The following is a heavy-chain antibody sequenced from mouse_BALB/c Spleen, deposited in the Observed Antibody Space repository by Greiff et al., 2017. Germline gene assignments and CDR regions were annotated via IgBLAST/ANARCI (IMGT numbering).Heavy chain of an antibody. D-gene: IGHD2-2*01. CDR3: AREGNNGYPFAY. CDR2: ISSGSSTI. Sequence: EVKVVESGGGLVKPGGSLKLSCAASGFTFSSFGMHWVRQAPEKGLEWVAYISSGSSTIYYADTVKGRFTISRDNPKNTLFLQMTSLRSEDTAMYYCAREGNNGYPFAYWGQGTLVTVSA. CDR1: GFTFSSFG. J-gene: IGHJ3*01. V-gene: IGHV5-17*02.